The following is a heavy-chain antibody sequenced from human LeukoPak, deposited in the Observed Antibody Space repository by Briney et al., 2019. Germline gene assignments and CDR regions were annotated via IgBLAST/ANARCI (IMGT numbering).Heavy chain of an antibody. V-gene: IGHV5-51*01. CDR2: IRPANSDT. D-gene: IGHD2-15*01. CDR1: GYTFTSHW. CDR3: ARRYCSGTTCYHFDL. Sequence: GESLKISCKGSGYTFTSHWIAWVRQMPGKGLEWMGIIRPANSDTRYSPSFEGQVTISADKSISTAYLQWSSLEASDTAMYYCARRYCSGTTCYHFDLWGQGTLVTVSS. J-gene: IGHJ4*02.